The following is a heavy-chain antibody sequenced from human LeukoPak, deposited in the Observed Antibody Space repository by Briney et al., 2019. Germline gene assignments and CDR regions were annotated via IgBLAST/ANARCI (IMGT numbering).Heavy chain of an antibody. CDR2: INPNSGGT. CDR3: ARSGSRGRSYDDAFDI. Sequence: WASVKVSCKASGYTFIDYYIHWVRQAPGQGLEWLGWINPNSGGTNYAQKVQGRVNLIRETSINTAYMELSRLTSADTALYYCARSGSRGRSYDDAFDIWGQGTMVTVSS. J-gene: IGHJ3*02. CDR1: GYTFIDYY. D-gene: IGHD3-16*01. V-gene: IGHV1-2*02.